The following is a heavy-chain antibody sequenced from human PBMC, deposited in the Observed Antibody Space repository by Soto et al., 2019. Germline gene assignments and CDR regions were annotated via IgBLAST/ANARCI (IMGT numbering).Heavy chain of an antibody. CDR1: GYTFTGYY. CDR2: INPNSGGT. V-gene: IGHV1-2*04. J-gene: IGHJ5*02. CDR3: ARAYYDFWSGYYTLDP. Sequence: ASVKVSCKASGYTFTGYYMHWVRQAPGQGLEWMGWINPNSGGTNYAQKFQGWVTMTRDASISTAYMELSRLRSDDTAVYYCARAYYDFWSGYYTLDPWGQGTLVTVSS. D-gene: IGHD3-3*01.